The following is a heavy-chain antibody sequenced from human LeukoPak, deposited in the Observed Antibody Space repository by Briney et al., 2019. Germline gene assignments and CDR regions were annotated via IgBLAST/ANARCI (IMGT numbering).Heavy chain of an antibody. CDR1: GYTFTSYD. V-gene: IGHV1-8*01. Sequence: GSSVKVSCKASGYTFTSYDINWVRQATGQGLEWMGWMNPNSGNTGYAQKFQGRVTMTRNTSISTAYMELSSLRSEDTAVYYCARGRDFWSGYPFDPWGQGTLVTVSS. CDR2: MNPNSGNT. D-gene: IGHD3-3*01. CDR3: ARGRDFWSGYPFDP. J-gene: IGHJ5*02.